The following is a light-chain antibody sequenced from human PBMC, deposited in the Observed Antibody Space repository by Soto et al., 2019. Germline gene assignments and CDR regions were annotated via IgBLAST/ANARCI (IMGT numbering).Light chain of an antibody. Sequence: IVLTHPPTSLSPSPWYTATPSFRASQTVSTYLAWYQQKPDQAPRLLIFDASNRAAGIPARFSGSGSGTDFTLTISSLEPEDFAVYYCQQRSKWTLNFGGGTKVDIK. V-gene: IGKV3-11*01. CDR1: QTVSTY. J-gene: IGKJ4*01. CDR2: DAS. CDR3: QQRSKWTLN.